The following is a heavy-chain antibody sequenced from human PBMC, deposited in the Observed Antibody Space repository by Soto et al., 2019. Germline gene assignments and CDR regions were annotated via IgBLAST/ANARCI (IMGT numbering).Heavy chain of an antibody. J-gene: IGHJ6*02. D-gene: IGHD3-16*01. CDR3: AKGGFWVHYGMDV. CDR1: GSFFSSYA. Sequence: GGSLRLSCAASGSFFSSYAMNWVRPAPGKGLEWVSSISGPGSVTYYADSVKGRFTISRDNSKDTLYMQMNSLRVEDTAVYYCAKGGFWVHYGMDVWGQGTTVTVSS. V-gene: IGHV3-23*01. CDR2: ISGPGSVT.